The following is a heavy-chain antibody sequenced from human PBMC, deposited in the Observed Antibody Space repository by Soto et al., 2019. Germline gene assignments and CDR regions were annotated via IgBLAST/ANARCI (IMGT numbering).Heavy chain of an antibody. J-gene: IGHJ6*02. CDR3: ARVWNDSSGYYSIYYYYGMDV. V-gene: IGHV4-39*01. Sequence: PSETLSLTCTVSGGSISSSSYYWGWIRQPPGKGLEWIGSIYYSGSTYYNPSLKSRVTISVDTSKNQFSLKLSSVTAADTAVYYCARVWNDSSGYYSIYYYYGMDVWGQGTTVTVSS. CDR1: GGSISSSSYY. CDR2: IYYSGST. D-gene: IGHD3-22*01.